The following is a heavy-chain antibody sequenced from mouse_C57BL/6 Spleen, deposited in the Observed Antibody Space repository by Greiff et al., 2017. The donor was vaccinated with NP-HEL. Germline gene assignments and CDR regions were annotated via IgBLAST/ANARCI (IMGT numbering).Heavy chain of an antibody. Sequence: VKVVESGPELVKPGASVKLSCKASGYTFTSYDINWVKQRPGQGLEWIGWIYPRDGSTKYNEKFKGKATLTVDTSSSTAYMELLSLTSEDSAVYFCGYDYGGEGFAYWGQGTLVTVSA. CDR3: GYDYGGEGFAY. D-gene: IGHD2-4*01. CDR2: IYPRDGST. CDR1: GYTFTSYD. J-gene: IGHJ3*01. V-gene: IGHV1-85*01.